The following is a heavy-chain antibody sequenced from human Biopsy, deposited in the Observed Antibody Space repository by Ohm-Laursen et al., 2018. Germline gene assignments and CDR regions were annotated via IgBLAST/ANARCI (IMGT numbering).Heavy chain of an antibody. V-gene: IGHV4-34*01. CDR1: GESSSGYF. CDR3: ARGSGYFKLDV. D-gene: IGHD5-12*01. Sequence: SDTLSLTCAVNGESSSGYFWNWIRQPPGKGLEWIGEINQSGSTKYNPSLKRRATLSADSSISQFSRRLTSVTAADTAIYYCARGSGYFKLDVWGQGTTVTVSS. J-gene: IGHJ6*02. CDR2: INQSGST.